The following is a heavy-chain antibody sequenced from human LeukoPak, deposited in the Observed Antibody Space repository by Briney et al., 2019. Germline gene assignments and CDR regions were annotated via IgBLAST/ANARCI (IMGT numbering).Heavy chain of an antibody. Sequence: GASVKVSCKASGYTFTGYYMHWVRQAPGQGLEWMGWINPNSGGTNYAQKFQGRVTMTRDTSISTAYMELSRLRSDDTAVYYCAREGIAAAGDFDYWGQGTLVTVSS. CDR1: GYTFTGYY. CDR3: AREGIAAAGDFDY. J-gene: IGHJ4*02. D-gene: IGHD6-13*01. CDR2: INPNSGGT. V-gene: IGHV1-2*02.